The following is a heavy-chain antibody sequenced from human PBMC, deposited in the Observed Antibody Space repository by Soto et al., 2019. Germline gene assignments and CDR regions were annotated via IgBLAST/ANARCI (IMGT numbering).Heavy chain of an antibody. V-gene: IGHV3-33*01. J-gene: IGHJ6*02. CDR3: ARGVVSSYYYYYYGMDV. CDR2: IWYDGSNK. Sequence: GGSLRLSCAASGFTFSSYGMHWVRQAPGKGLEWVAVIWYDGSNKYYADSVKGRFTISRDNSKNTLYLQMNSLRAEDTAVYYCARGVVSSYYYYYYGMDVWGQGTTVT. CDR1: GFTFSSYG. D-gene: IGHD3-3*01.